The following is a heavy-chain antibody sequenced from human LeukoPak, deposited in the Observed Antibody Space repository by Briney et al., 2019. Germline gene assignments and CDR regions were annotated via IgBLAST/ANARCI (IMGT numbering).Heavy chain of an antibody. V-gene: IGHV3-21*01. Sequence: SGGSLRLSCAASGFTFSSCSMNWVRQAPGKGLEWVSSISSSSSYIYYADSVKGRFTISRDNAKNSLYLQMNSLRAEDTAVYYCATGPNGDYFDYWGQGTLVTVSS. CDR1: GFTFSSCS. D-gene: IGHD4-17*01. CDR2: ISSSSSYI. CDR3: ATGPNGDYFDY. J-gene: IGHJ4*02.